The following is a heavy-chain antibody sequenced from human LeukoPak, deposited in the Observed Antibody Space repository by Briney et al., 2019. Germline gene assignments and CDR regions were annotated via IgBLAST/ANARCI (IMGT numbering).Heavy chain of an antibody. CDR3: GREWSSGYWDY. Sequence: SETLSLTCTVSGGSISSYYWSWLRQSPGKGLEWIGYIYYSGSTNYNPSLKSRVTMSVETSNNQFSLRLSSVTAADTAVYYCGREWSSGYWDYWGQGTLVTVSS. D-gene: IGHD3-22*01. CDR1: GGSISSYY. V-gene: IGHV4-59*01. J-gene: IGHJ4*02. CDR2: IYYSGST.